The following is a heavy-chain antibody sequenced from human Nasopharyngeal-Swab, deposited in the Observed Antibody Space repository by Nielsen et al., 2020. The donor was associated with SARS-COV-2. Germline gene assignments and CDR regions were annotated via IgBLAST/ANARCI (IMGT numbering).Heavy chain of an antibody. D-gene: IGHD1-26*01. J-gene: IGHJ4*02. CDR1: GFDVSNDY. Sequence: LSLTCAASGFDVSNDYLSWVRQAPGKGLEWVSVIYSGGSTYYADSVLGRFTISRDNSKNTLYLQMNSLRVEDTAIYYCARDGPSGSYDGWGQGTLVTVSS. CDR2: IYSGGST. V-gene: IGHV3-53*01. CDR3: ARDGPSGSYDG.